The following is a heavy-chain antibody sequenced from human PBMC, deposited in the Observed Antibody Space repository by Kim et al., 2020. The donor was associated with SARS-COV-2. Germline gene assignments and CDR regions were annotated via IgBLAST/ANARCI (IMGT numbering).Heavy chain of an antibody. CDR3: ARHGSSSWLYYFDY. V-gene: IGHV4-59*08. Sequence: PSLQSRVTISVDTSKNQFSLKLSSVTAADTAVYYCARHGSSSWLYYFDYWGQGTLVTVSS. J-gene: IGHJ4*02. D-gene: IGHD6-13*01.